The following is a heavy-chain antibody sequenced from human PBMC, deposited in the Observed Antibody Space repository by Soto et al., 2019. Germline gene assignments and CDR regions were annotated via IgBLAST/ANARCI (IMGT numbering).Heavy chain of an antibody. J-gene: IGHJ4*02. D-gene: IGHD6-19*01. CDR1: GGSISSYY. CDR3: ARHSQWLGPYDY. Sequence: XXTLSLPCTVSGGSISSYYWGWIRQPPGKGLEWIGYIYYSGSPNYNPSLKSRVTISVDTSNNQFSLKLSHVTAADTAVYYCARHSQWLGPYDYWGQGTLVTVS. V-gene: IGHV4-59*08. CDR2: IYYSGSP.